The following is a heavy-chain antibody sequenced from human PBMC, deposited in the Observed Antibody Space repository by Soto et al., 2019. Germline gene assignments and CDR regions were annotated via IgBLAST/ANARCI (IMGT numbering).Heavy chain of an antibody. Sequence: GGSLSLSCAASGFTFSSYWMHWVRHGPGKGLVWVSRVNSDESTTSYADSVKGRFTISRDNAKNTLYLQMSSLRVEDTALDYCVCCECGRTAVVTTLETNGYWGQGALVTVSS. CDR1: GFTFSSYW. CDR3: VCCECGRTAVVTTLETNGY. D-gene: IGHD2-21*02. V-gene: IGHV3-74*01. CDR2: VNSDESTT. J-gene: IGHJ4*02.